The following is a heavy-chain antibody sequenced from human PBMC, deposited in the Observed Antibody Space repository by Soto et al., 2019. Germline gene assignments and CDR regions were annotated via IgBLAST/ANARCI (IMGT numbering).Heavy chain of an antibody. CDR2: INHSGST. CDR1: GGSFSGYY. CDR3: ARSGTLFGYYYGIDV. V-gene: IGHV4-34*01. J-gene: IGHJ6*02. D-gene: IGHD3-10*01. Sequence: SETLSLTCAVYGGSFSGYYWSWIRQPPGKGLEWIGEINHSGSTNYNPSLKSRVTISVDTSKNQFSLKLSSVTAADAAVYYCARSGTLFGYYYGIDVWGQGTTVPVSS.